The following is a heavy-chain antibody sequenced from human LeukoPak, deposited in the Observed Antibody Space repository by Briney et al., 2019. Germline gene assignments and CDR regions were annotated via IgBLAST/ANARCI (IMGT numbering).Heavy chain of an antibody. D-gene: IGHD2-15*01. J-gene: IGHJ4*02. V-gene: IGHV6-1*01. CDR3: ARDFCSGGSCYWRFDY. Sequence: SQTLSPTCVLSGDSASSNSAAWNWIRHSPSRGLEWLGRTYYRSKWSNDYAVSVKSRLTIHPDTHKNQFSLLLNSVTPEDTAVYYCARDFCSGGSCYWRFDYWGQGSLVTVSS. CDR2: TYYRSKWSN. CDR1: GDSASSNSAA.